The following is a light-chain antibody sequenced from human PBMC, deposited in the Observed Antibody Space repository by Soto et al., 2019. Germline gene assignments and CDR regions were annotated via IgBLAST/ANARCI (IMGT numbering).Light chain of an antibody. CDR2: EVS. V-gene: IGLV2-14*01. J-gene: IGLJ1*01. CDR3: GSYTSSSTV. CDR1: SSDVGGYNY. Sequence: QSVLTQPASVSGSPGQSITISCTGTSSDVGGYNYVSWYQQHPGKAPKLMIYEVSNRPSGVSNRFSGSKSGNTASLTISGLQAEDEADYYCGSYTSSSTVFGTGTRSPS.